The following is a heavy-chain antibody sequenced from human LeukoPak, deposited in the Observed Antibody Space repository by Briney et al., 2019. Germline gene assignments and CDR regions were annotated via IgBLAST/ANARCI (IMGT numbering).Heavy chain of an antibody. J-gene: IGHJ3*02. CDR2: ISSSSTYT. CDR1: GFTFTIST. CDR3: ARNRNGAFDI. V-gene: IGHV3-21*01. D-gene: IGHD1-1*01. Sequence: GGSLRLSSVASGFTFTISTMTWVRQAPGKGLEWVSSISSSSTYTYYADSVRGRFTISRDDAKNSLYLQMNSLRAEDTAVYYCARNRNGAFDIWSQGTMVTASS.